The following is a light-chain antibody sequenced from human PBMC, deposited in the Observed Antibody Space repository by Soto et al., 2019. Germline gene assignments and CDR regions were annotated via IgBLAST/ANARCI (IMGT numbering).Light chain of an antibody. CDR1: SSDVGTYNS. J-gene: IGLJ2*01. CDR2: DVD. Sequence: QSALTQPASVSGSPGQSITISCTGTSSDVGTYNSVSWYQQHPGKAPKLMIYDVDIRASGVSNRFSGSKSGNTASLTISGLQAEDEADYYCSSYTRSSTVLFGGGTKVTVL. V-gene: IGLV2-14*01. CDR3: SSYTRSSTVL.